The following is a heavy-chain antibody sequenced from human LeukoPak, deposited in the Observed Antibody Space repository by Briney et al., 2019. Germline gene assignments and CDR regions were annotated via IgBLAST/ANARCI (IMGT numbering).Heavy chain of an antibody. CDR3: ASGIFGVVTPDLGS. V-gene: IGHV3-74*01. Sequence: RAGGSLRLSCAASGFTFSSYWMHWVRQAPGKGLLWVSRINSDGSSTSYADSVKGRFTISRDNAKNMLYLQMNSLRAEDTAVYYCASGIFGVVTPDLGSWGQGTLVTVSS. CDR2: INSDGSST. D-gene: IGHD3-3*01. J-gene: IGHJ4*02. CDR1: GFTFSSYW.